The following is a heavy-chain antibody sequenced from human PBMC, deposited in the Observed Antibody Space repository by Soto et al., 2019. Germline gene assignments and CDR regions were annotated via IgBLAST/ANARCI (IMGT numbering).Heavy chain of an antibody. D-gene: IGHD3-22*01. CDR1: GGSILDSTYY. CDR2: FFIGGNT. J-gene: IGHJ4*02. V-gene: IGHV4-39*01. CDR3: ARHYYDSSGYYLDY. Sequence: SETLSLTCTVSGGSILDSTYYWAWIRQSPGKGLEWIASFFIGGNTYYNPSLKSRVTISVDTSKNQFSLKLSSVTAADTAVYYCARHYYDSSGYYLDYWGQGTLVTVSS.